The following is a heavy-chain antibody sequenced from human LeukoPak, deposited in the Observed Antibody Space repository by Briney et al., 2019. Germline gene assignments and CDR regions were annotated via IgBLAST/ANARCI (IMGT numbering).Heavy chain of an antibody. J-gene: IGHJ3*02. V-gene: IGHV3-48*01. Sequence: GGSLRLSCAASEFTFSSYSMNWVRQAPGKGLEWVSYITNSGNSKSYADSVKGRFTISRDNTKNSLYLQMNGLRAEDTAVYYCARLNSGRHSGDAFDIWGQGTMVTVSS. CDR2: ITNSGNSK. CDR1: EFTFSSYS. D-gene: IGHD1-26*01. CDR3: ARLNSGRHSGDAFDI.